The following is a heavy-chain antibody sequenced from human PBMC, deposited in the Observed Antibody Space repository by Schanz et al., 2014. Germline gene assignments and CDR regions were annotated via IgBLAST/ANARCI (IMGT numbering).Heavy chain of an antibody. CDR2: LYTGGST. V-gene: IGHV3-53*01. D-gene: IGHD1-1*01. CDR1: GFTVSTNY. CDR3: VRDAGRDGYNLAFDV. Sequence: EVQLVESGGGLIHPGGSLRLPCAVSGFTVSTNYMTWVRQAPGKGLECVSVLYTGGSTFYAESVRGRFFISRDSSKNTLFLHMNSLRAEDTAVYYCVRDAGRDGYNLAFDVWGQGTLVTVSS. J-gene: IGHJ3*01.